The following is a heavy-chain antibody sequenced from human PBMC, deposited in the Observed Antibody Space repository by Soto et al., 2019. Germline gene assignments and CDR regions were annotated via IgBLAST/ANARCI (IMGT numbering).Heavy chain of an antibody. CDR1: GFTFGDYA. CDR2: IRSKAYGGTT. V-gene: IGHV3-49*03. CDR3: TRDSNSPILGGSTEAPLAYYYYYMDV. D-gene: IGHD1-26*01. J-gene: IGHJ6*03. Sequence: GGSLRLSCTASGFTFGDYAMSWFRQAPGKGLEWVGFIRSKAYGGTTEYAASVKGRFTISRDDSKSIAYLQMNSLKTEDTAVYYCTRDSNSPILGGSTEAPLAYYYYYMDVWGKGTTVTVSS.